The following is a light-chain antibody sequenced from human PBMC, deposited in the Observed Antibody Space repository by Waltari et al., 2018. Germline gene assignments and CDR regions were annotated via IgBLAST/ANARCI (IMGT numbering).Light chain of an antibody. CDR1: QGISSY. CDR2: AAS. V-gene: IGKV1-9*01. J-gene: IGKJ1*01. CDR3: QQVNSYPRT. Sequence: DIQLTQSPSFLSASVGDRVTIICRASQGISSYLAWYQQKPGKAPNLLIYAASTLQSGVPSRCSGSGSGTEFTLTISSLQPEYFATYFCQQVNSYPRTFGQGTQVDFK.